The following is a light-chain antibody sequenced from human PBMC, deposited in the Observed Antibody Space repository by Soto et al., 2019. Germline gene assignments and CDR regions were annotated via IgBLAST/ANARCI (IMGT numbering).Light chain of an antibody. V-gene: IGKV3-20*01. CDR1: QSVKSNY. CDR2: GVF. Sequence: ETVLTQSPGTVSLSPGERATLSCTTSQSVKSNYLAWYQQKPGQAPRLLIYGVFYRATGIPDRFSGSGSGTDVTLTISGLEPEDSAVYYCQHYDGSPRTFGQGTKLEI. J-gene: IGKJ2*01. CDR3: QHYDGSPRT.